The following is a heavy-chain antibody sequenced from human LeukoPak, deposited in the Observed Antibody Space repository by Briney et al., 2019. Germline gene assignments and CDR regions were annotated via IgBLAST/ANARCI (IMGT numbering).Heavy chain of an antibody. J-gene: IGHJ4*02. Sequence: GGSLRLSCAASGFTFSGYEMNWVRQAPGKGLEWVANIKEDGSEKYYEDSVKGRFTISRDNAKNLVYLQMNSLRAEDTAVYYCTRDNRYYYWGQGTVVTVSS. CDR2: IKEDGSEK. CDR1: GFTFSGYE. CDR3: TRDNRYYY. V-gene: IGHV3-7*01. D-gene: IGHD2-21*01.